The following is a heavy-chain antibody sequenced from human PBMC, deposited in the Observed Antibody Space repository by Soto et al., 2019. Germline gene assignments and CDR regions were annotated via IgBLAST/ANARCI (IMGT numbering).Heavy chain of an antibody. CDR1: GGSFSGHS. J-gene: IGHJ5*01. CDR3: STRAYDTNGYYRFYP. Sequence: QVQLQQWGAGLLKPSETLSLTCAVYGGSFSGHSWTWIRQSPGKGLEWIGDINHSGRVNYSPSLKGRVTISLDTSKNRFSLTLGAVTAADTAMYYCSTRAYDTNGYYRFYPWGQGTLVTVSS. CDR2: INHSGRV. V-gene: IGHV4-34*01. D-gene: IGHD3-22*01.